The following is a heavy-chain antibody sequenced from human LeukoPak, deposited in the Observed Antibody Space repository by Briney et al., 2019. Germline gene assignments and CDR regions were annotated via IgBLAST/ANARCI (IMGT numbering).Heavy chain of an antibody. V-gene: IGHV3-15*01. D-gene: IGHD2-15*01. Sequence: PGGSLRLSCAASGFTFSNAWMSWVRQAPGKGLEWVGRVKSKTDGGTTDYAAPVKGRFTISRDDSKNTLYLQMNSLKTEDTAVYYCTTASPLYCSGGSCYSRHNWGQGTLVTVSS. CDR1: GFTFSNAW. CDR2: VKSKTDGGTT. J-gene: IGHJ4*02. CDR3: TTASPLYCSGGSCYSRHN.